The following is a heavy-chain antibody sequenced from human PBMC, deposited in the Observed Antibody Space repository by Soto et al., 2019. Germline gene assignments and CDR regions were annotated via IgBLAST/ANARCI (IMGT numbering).Heavy chain of an antibody. Sequence: QVQLQESGPGLVKPSETLSLTCSVSGVSTSNHYWTWIRKPPGQGPEWIGCIYYRGTTNYNASFNSQVTISEDPSKYQFSLKLPSVTTADTAVYYGARGGGSPYRDHEFDYWGQGILVTVSS. J-gene: IGHJ4*02. V-gene: IGHV4-59*11. CDR1: GVSTSNHY. CDR2: IYYRGTT. CDR3: ARGGGSPYRDHEFDY. D-gene: IGHD4-17*01.